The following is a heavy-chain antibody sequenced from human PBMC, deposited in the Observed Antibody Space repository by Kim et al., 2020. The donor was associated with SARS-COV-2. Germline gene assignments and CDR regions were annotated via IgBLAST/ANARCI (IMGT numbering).Heavy chain of an antibody. CDR3: AKCHSGWGYDAFDI. Sequence: GGSLRLSCAASGFTFDNYAMSWVRQAPGKGLEWVSYISGGGAKTFYAGSVKGRFTISRDNSKNTLFLQLNSLRAEDTALYYCAKCHSGWGYDAFDIWG. CDR2: ISGGGAKT. CDR1: GFTFDNYA. D-gene: IGHD3-10*01. V-gene: IGHV3-23*01. J-gene: IGHJ3*02.